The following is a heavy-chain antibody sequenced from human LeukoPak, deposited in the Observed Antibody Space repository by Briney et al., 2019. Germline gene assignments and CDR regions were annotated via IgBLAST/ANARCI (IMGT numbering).Heavy chain of an antibody. CDR3: VREARGYHYTYFDY. Sequence: QTGGSLRLSCTASGFTLGSHDMHRVRQTTGEGLEWVAAIASGFQTFYAGSVKGRFTVSREDAKNSLYLQMNSLRAGDTAVYYCVREARGYHYTYFDYWGQGTLVTVSS. D-gene: IGHD5-18*01. CDR1: GFTLGSHD. CDR2: IASGFQT. V-gene: IGHV3-13*01. J-gene: IGHJ4*02.